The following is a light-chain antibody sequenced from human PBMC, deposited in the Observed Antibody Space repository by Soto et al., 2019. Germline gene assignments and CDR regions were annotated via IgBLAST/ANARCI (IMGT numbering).Light chain of an antibody. CDR2: VAS. Sequence: DIQMTQSPSSLSAYVGDRVTISCRASQSISSYLNWYQQKPGKAPKLLMYVASSLQSGVPARFSGSGSGTDFTLTISSLQPEDFATYYCQQSYSTPFTFGPGTKVDIK. CDR3: QQSYSTPFT. CDR1: QSISSY. J-gene: IGKJ3*01. V-gene: IGKV1-39*01.